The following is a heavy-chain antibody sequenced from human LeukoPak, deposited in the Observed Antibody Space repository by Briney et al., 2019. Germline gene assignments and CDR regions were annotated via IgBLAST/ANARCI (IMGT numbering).Heavy chain of an antibody. CDR1: GGTFSSYA. D-gene: IGHD1-26*01. CDR3: ARKWNSGSFDY. V-gene: IGHV1-69*13. CDR2: IIPIFGTA. Sequence: GASVKVSCKASGGTFSSYAISWVRQAPGQGLGWMGGIIPIFGTANYAQKFQGRVTITADESTSTAYMELSSLRSEDTAVYYCARKWNSGSFDYWGQGTLVTVSS. J-gene: IGHJ4*02.